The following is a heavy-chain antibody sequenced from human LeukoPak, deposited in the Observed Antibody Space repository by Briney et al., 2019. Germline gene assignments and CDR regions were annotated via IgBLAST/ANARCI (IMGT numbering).Heavy chain of an antibody. V-gene: IGHV4-39*07. D-gene: IGHD2-15*01. Sequence: PSETLSLTCNVSGDSIGRSTYYWGWVRQTPEKGLEWIGSIFYNGRTYYTPSLQSRVIMSLDTSKNLFSLRLTSVTAADTAVYYCARQVAVVEPTDPNWFDSWGQGTLVTVSS. CDR3: ARQVAVVEPTDPNWFDS. CDR1: GDSIGRSTYY. CDR2: IFYNGRT. J-gene: IGHJ5*01.